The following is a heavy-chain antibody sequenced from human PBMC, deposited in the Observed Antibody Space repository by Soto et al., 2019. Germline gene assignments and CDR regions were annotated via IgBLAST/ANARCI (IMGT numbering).Heavy chain of an antibody. J-gene: IGHJ4*02. CDR1: GFTFSSYG. CDR3: ARGASVATDY. D-gene: IGHD5-12*01. Sequence: QVQLVESGGGVVQPGRSLRLSCAASGFTFSSYGMHWDRQAPGKGLEWVAVISDDGSNKYYADSVKGRFTISRDNSKNALYLQMNSLRAEDTAVYYCARGASVATDYWGQGTLVIVSS. V-gene: IGHV3-30*03. CDR2: ISDDGSNK.